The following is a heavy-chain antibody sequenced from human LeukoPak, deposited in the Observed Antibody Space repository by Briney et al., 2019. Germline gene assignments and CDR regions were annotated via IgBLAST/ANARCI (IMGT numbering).Heavy chain of an antibody. V-gene: IGHV3-23*01. CDR3: AKNGHGSGSYYPRTKYYFDY. D-gene: IGHD3-10*01. CDR1: GFTVTSYA. CDR2: ISTSGGST. J-gene: IGHJ4*02. Sequence: GGSLRLSCAASGFTVTSYAMNWARQAPGKGLEWVATISTSGGSTYYADFVKGRFTISRDNSKNTLYLQMNSLRAEDTAVYYCAKNGHGSGSYYPRTKYYFDYWGQGTLVTVSS.